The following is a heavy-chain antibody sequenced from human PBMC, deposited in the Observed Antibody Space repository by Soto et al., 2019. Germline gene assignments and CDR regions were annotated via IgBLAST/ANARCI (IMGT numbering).Heavy chain of an antibody. CDR2: IFSNDEK. D-gene: IGHD1-26*01. V-gene: IGHV2-26*01. J-gene: IGHJ4*02. CDR3: AHRQSYDRFDY. CDR1: GFSLSNARMG. Sequence: ESGPTLVNPTETLTLTCTVSGFSLSNARMGVSWIRQPPGKALEWLAHIFSNDEKSYSTSLKSRLTISKDTSKSQVVLTMTNMDPVDTATYYCAHRQSYDRFDYWGQGTLVTVSS.